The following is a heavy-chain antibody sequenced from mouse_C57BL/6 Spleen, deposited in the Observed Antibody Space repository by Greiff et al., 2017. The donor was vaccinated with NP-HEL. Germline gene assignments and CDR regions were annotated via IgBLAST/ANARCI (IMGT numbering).Heavy chain of an antibody. Sequence: VQLQQSGAELVRPGTSVKVSCKASGYAFTNYLIEWVKQRPGQGLEWIGVINPGSGGTNYNEKFKGKATLTADKSSSTAYMQLSSLTSEDSAVYFCARESSGYVWFAYWGQGTLVTVSA. CDR1: GYAFTNYL. D-gene: IGHD3-2*02. CDR2: INPGSGGT. J-gene: IGHJ3*01. CDR3: ARESSGYVWFAY. V-gene: IGHV1-54*01.